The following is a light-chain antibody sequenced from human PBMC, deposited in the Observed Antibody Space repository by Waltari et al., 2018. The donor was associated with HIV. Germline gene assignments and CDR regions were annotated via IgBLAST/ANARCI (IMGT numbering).Light chain of an antibody. CDR3: CSYAGSSTSVV. CDR2: EVN. Sequence: QSALTQSASVSGSPGQSITISCTGTSSDVGSYNLVSWYQHHPGKAPKLMIYEVNKRPSGFSNRFSGSKSGNTASLTISGPQAEDEADYYCCSYAGSSTSVVFGGGTKLTVL. V-gene: IGLV2-23*02. J-gene: IGLJ2*01. CDR1: SSDVGSYNL.